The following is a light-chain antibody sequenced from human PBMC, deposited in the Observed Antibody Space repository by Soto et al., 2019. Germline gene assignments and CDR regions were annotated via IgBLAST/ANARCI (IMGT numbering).Light chain of an antibody. CDR2: QAS. J-gene: IGKJ1*01. CDR1: QSISSW. CDR3: QYYKESST. Sequence: DIQMTQSPSTLSASVGDRVTITCRASQSISSWLAWYQQKPGRAPKLLIYQASSSEIGVPSRFSGSGSGTEFTLTISSLQPDDFATYYCQYYKESSTFGQGNRLEI. V-gene: IGKV1-5*03.